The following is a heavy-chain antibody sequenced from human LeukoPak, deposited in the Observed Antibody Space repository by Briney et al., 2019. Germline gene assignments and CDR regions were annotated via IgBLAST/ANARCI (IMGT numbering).Heavy chain of an antibody. D-gene: IGHD1-26*01. Sequence: SETLSLTCTVSGDSINNAFYYWTWSRQHPGKGLEWIGYIYHSGSTYYNPSLRSRVIMSVDTSKNQFSLNLSSVTAADTAVYYCARDAVVVGATEYFDYWGQGTLVTVSS. CDR1: GDSINNAFYY. CDR3: ARDAVVVGATEYFDY. J-gene: IGHJ4*02. CDR2: IYHSGST. V-gene: IGHV4-31*03.